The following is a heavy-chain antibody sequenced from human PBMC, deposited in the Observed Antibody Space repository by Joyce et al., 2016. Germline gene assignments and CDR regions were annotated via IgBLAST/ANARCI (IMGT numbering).Heavy chain of an antibody. CDR3: SRRGSGWFDPEDY. D-gene: IGHD6-19*01. Sequence: QLQLQESGPGLVKPSETLSPTCSVSGGSISNSNYYWGWIRQPPGKGLEWVGNIFYRGTTYYNPSLKSRVTISIDTSKNQFSLKVSSVTAADTAVYYCSRRGSGWFDPEDYWGQGTLVTVSS. V-gene: IGHV4-39*01. CDR1: GGSISNSNYY. J-gene: IGHJ4*02. CDR2: IFYRGTT.